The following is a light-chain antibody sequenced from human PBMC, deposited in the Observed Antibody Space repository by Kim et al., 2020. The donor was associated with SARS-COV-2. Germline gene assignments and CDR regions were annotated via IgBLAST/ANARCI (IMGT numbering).Light chain of an antibody. Sequence: EIVMTQSPATLSVSPGERATLSCRASQSVSSNLAWYQQKPGQAPRLLIYGASTRATGISARFSGSGSGTEFTLTISSLQSEDFAVYYCQQYHNWPLTFGGGTKVDIK. J-gene: IGKJ4*01. V-gene: IGKV3-15*01. CDR2: GAS. CDR1: QSVSSN. CDR3: QQYHNWPLT.